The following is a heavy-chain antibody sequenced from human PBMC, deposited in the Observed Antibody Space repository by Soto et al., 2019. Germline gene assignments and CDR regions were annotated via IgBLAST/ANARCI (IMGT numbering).Heavy chain of an antibody. CDR1: GYSFTNYW. J-gene: IGHJ3*02. CDR3: ARQNGGFSYGNDAFDI. CDR2: IYPGDSDT. D-gene: IGHD5-18*01. Sequence: GESLKISCKGSGYSFTNYWIGWVRQMPGKGLEWMGIIYPGDSDTTYSPSFQGQVTISADKSISTAYLQWSSLKASNTAMYYCARQNGGFSYGNDAFDIWGQGTMVTVSS. V-gene: IGHV5-51*01.